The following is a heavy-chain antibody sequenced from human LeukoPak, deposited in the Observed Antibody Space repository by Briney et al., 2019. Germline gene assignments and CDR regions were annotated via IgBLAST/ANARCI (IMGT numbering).Heavy chain of an antibody. D-gene: IGHD3-3*01. V-gene: IGHV1-18*04. CDR1: GYTFTDYY. J-gene: IGHJ4*02. CDR2: INPNSGNT. Sequence: ASVKVSCKASGYTFTDYYMHWVRQAPGQGLEWMGWINPNSGNTNYAQKLQGRVTMTTDTSTSTDYMELRSLRSDDTAVYYCARDGGGYDFWSGYYILAGTFDYWGQGTLVTVSS. CDR3: ARDGGGYDFWSGYYILAGTFDY.